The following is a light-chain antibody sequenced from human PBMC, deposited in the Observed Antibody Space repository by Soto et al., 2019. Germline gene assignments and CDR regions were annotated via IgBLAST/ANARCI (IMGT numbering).Light chain of an antibody. CDR2: EVS. Sequence: QSALTQPASVSGSPGQSITISCTGTSSDVGAYDYVSWYQQHPDKAPKLMIYEVSNRPSGVSNRFSGSKSVNTATLTISGSQAEDAADYYCSSYTSISTRVFGTGTKVTVL. CDR1: SSDVGAYDY. J-gene: IGLJ1*01. CDR3: SSYTSISTRV. V-gene: IGLV2-14*03.